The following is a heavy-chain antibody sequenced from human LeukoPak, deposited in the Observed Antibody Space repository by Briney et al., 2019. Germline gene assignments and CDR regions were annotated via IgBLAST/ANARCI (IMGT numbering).Heavy chain of an antibody. Sequence: AGGSLRLSCAASGFTFSSYGMHWVRQAPGKGLEWVAFIRYDGSNKYCADSVKGRFTISRDNAKNSLYLQMNSLRVEDTAVYYCAGRSGPDDYWGQGTLVTVSS. CDR2: IRYDGSNK. CDR3: AGRSGPDDY. J-gene: IGHJ4*02. CDR1: GFTFSSYG. V-gene: IGHV3-30*02. D-gene: IGHD2-15*01.